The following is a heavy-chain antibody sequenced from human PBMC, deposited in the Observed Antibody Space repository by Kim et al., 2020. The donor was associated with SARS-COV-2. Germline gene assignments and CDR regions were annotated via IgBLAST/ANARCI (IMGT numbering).Heavy chain of an antibody. CDR3: ARAPLGSSWSYFDY. J-gene: IGHJ4*02. CDR1: GFTFSSYG. CDR2: ISYDGSNK. D-gene: IGHD6-13*01. Sequence: GGSLRLSCAASGFTFSSYGMHWVRQAPGKGLEWVAVISYDGSNKYYADSVKGRFTISRDNSKNTLYLQMNSLRAEDTAVYYCARAPLGSSWSYFDYWGQG. V-gene: IGHV3-33*05.